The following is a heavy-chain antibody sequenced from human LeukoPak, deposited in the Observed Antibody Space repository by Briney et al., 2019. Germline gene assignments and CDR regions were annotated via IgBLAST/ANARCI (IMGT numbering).Heavy chain of an antibody. D-gene: IGHD2-21*02. CDR1: GFTFSSYA. Sequence: GGSLRLSCAAPGFTFSSYAMSWVRQAPGKGLEWVSAISGSGGSTYYADSVKGRFTISRDNSKNTLYLQMNSLRAEDTAVYYCAKGKHIVVVTAMGYWGQGTLDTVSS. J-gene: IGHJ4*02. CDR2: ISGSGGST. V-gene: IGHV3-23*01. CDR3: AKGKHIVVVTAMGY.